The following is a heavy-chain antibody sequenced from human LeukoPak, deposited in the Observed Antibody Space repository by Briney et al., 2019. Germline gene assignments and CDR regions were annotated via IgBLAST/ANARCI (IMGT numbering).Heavy chain of an antibody. V-gene: IGHV4-59*01. CDR2: IYYSGST. J-gene: IGHJ4*02. CDR1: GDSISSYY. Sequence: SETLSLTCTVSGDSISSYYWSWIRQPPGKGLEWIGYIYYSGSTNYNPSLKSRVTISVDTSKNQFSLKLSSVTAADTAVYYGARGSGIAVAGTGLDWGQGTLVTVSS. D-gene: IGHD6-19*01. CDR3: ARGSGIAVAGTGLD.